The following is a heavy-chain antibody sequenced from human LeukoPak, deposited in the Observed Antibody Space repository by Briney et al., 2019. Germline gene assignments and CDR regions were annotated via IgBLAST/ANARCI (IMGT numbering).Heavy chain of an antibody. CDR1: GYTFTGYY. CDR3: ARGYGDYVSWNGHAFDI. CDR2: INPNSGGT. Sequence: ASVKVSCKASGYTFTGYYMHWVRQAPGQGLEWMGWINPNSGGTNYAQKFQGRVTMTRDTSISTAYMELSRLRSDDTAVYYCARGYGDYVSWNGHAFDIWGQGTMVIVSS. J-gene: IGHJ3*02. V-gene: IGHV1-2*02. D-gene: IGHD4-17*01.